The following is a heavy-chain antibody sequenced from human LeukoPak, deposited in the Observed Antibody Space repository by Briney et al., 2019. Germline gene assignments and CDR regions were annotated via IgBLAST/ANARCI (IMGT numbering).Heavy chain of an antibody. V-gene: IGHV3-23*01. CDR1: GFTLDTYG. J-gene: IGHJ3*02. CDR2: IGGSGGST. D-gene: IGHD1-26*01. CDR3: AKSQLARSGSPPTWAFDI. Sequence: SGGSLRLSCATSGFTLDTYGMHWVRQAPGKGLEWVSAIGGSGGSTYYADSVKGRFTISRDNSKNTLYLQMNSLRAEDTAVYYCAKSQLARSGSPPTWAFDIWGQGTMVTVSS.